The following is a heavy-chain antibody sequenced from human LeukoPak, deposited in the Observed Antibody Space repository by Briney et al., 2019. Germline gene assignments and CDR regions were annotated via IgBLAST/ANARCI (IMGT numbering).Heavy chain of an antibody. CDR2: IITIFGTA. Sequence: SVKVSCKASGGTFSSYAISWVRQAPGQGLEWMGGIITIFGTANYAQKFQGRVTITTDESTSTAYMELSSLRSEDTAVYYCARGEGYCSSTSCYISYADYWGQGTLVTVSS. V-gene: IGHV1-69*05. CDR1: GGTFSSYA. CDR3: ARGEGYCSSTSCYISYADY. J-gene: IGHJ4*02. D-gene: IGHD2-2*02.